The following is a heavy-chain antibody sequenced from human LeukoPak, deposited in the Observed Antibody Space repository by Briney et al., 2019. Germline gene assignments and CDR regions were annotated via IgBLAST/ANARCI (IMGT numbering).Heavy chain of an antibody. J-gene: IGHJ3*02. Sequence: SETLSLTCTVSGGSISSYYWSWIRQPPGKGLGWIGSIYYSGSTNYNPSLKSRVTISVDTSKNQFSLKLSSVTAADTAVYYCARGSLGQLWLQGNALDIWGQGTMVTVSS. CDR2: IYYSGST. CDR3: ARGSLGQLWLQGNALDI. V-gene: IGHV4-59*08. D-gene: IGHD5-18*01. CDR1: GGSISSYY.